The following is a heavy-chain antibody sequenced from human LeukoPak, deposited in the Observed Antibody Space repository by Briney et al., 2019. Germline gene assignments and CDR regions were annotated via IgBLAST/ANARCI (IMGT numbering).Heavy chain of an antibody. Sequence: SETLSLTCAVYGGSFSGYYWSWIRQPPGKGLEWIGEINHSGSTNYNPSLKSRVTISVDTSKNQFSLKLSSVTAADTAVYYCARGSAVTIDYWGQGTLVTVSS. J-gene: IGHJ4*02. V-gene: IGHV4-34*01. D-gene: IGHD4-17*01. CDR3: ARGSAVTIDY. CDR1: GGSFSGYY. CDR2: INHSGST.